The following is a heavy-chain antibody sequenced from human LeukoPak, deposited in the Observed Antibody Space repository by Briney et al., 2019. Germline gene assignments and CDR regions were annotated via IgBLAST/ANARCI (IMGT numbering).Heavy chain of an antibody. V-gene: IGHV3-30*01. Sequence: PGGSLRLSCAASGFTFSSYAMHWVRQASGKGLEWVAVISYDGSNKYYADSVKGRFTISRDNSKNTLYLQMNSLRAEDTAVYYCARPVGAFDYWGQGTLVTVSS. CDR1: GFTFSSYA. CDR3: ARPVGAFDY. J-gene: IGHJ4*02. D-gene: IGHD1-26*01. CDR2: ISYDGSNK.